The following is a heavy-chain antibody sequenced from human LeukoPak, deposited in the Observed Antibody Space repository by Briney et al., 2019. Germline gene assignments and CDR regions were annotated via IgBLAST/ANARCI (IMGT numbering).Heavy chain of an antibody. D-gene: IGHD4-23*01. V-gene: IGHV3-23*01. J-gene: IGHJ4*02. CDR2: IGGSGGNR. CDR3: AKEFYGGNAGTLGFDY. CDR1: GFTFSSSA. Sequence: GGSLRLSCAASGFTFSSSAMSWVRQAPGKGLEWVSAIGGSGGNRYYADSVKGRFTISRDNSKNTLYLQMNSLRAEDTAVYYCAKEFYGGNAGTLGFDYWGQGTLVTVSS.